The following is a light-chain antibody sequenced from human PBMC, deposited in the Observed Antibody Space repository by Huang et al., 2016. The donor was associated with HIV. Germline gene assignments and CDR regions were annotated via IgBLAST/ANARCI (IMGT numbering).Light chain of an antibody. V-gene: IGKV1-27*01. CDR2: AAS. CDR3: QKYNSAPPT. CDR1: QDISNY. J-gene: IGKJ1*01. Sequence: IQMTQSPSSLSASVGDRFTITCRASQDISNYLAWFQQKPGIPPKLLIYAASTLQSGVPSRFSGSGSGTDFTLTISSLQPEDVATYYCQKYNSAPPTFGQGTKVEIK.